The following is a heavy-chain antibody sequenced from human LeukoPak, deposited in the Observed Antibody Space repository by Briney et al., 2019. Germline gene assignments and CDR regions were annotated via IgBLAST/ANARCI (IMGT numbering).Heavy chain of an antibody. CDR3: ARDSFYGSGSYYPPYYFDY. J-gene: IGHJ4*02. Sequence: SVKVSCTASGGTFSSYAISWVRQAPGQGLEWMGRIIPILGIANYAQKFQGRVTITADKSTSTAYMELSSLRSEDTAVYYCARDSFYGSGSYYPPYYFDYWGQGTLVTVSS. CDR2: IIPILGIA. CDR1: GGTFSSYA. V-gene: IGHV1-69*04. D-gene: IGHD3-10*01.